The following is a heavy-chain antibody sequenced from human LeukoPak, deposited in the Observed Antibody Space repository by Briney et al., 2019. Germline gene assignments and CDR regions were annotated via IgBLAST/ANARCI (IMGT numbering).Heavy chain of an antibody. Sequence: GASVKVSCTASGYTFTSYAMNWVRQAPGQGLEWMGWINTNTGNPTYAQGFTGRFVFSLDTSVSTAYLQICSLKAEDTAVYYCAREGVLYYGDYYYYGMDVWGKGTTVTVSS. CDR1: GYTFTSYA. J-gene: IGHJ6*04. CDR3: AREGVLYYGDYYYYGMDV. D-gene: IGHD2-8*01. CDR2: INTNTGNP. V-gene: IGHV7-4-1*01.